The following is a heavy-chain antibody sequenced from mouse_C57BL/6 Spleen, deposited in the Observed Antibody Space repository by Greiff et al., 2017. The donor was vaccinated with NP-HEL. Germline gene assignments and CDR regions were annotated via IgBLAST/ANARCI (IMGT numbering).Heavy chain of an antibody. CDR1: GFTFSDFY. V-gene: IGHV7-1*01. CDR3: ARDAGDYDSYWYFDV. J-gene: IGHJ1*03. D-gene: IGHD2-4*01. CDR2: SRNKANDYTT. Sequence: EVKLVESGGGLVQSGRSLRLSCATSGFTFSDFYMEWVLQAPGKGLEWIAASRNKANDYTTEYSASVKGRFIVSRDTSQSILYLQMNALRAEDTAIYYCARDAGDYDSYWYFDVWGTGTTVTVSS.